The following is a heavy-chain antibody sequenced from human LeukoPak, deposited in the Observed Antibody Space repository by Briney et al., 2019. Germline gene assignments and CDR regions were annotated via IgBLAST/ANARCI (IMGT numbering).Heavy chain of an antibody. V-gene: IGHV4-59*08. CDR1: GGSISSYY. D-gene: IGHD3-22*01. J-gene: IGHJ3*02. CDR2: IYYSGST. Sequence: SETLSLTCTVSGGSISSYYWSWIRQPPGEGLEWIGYIYYSGSTNYNPSLKSRVTISVDTSKNQFSLKLSSVAAADTAVYYCARHFGYYDSSGPPDAFDIWGQGTMVTVSS. CDR3: ARHFGYYDSSGPPDAFDI.